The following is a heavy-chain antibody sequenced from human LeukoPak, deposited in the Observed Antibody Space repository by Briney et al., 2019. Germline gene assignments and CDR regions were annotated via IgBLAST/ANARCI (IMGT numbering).Heavy chain of an antibody. CDR1: GLSFSRYP. CDR2: ISSNGGST. CDR3: VKDQAGTTGNAFDI. Sequence: PGGSLRLSCSVSGLSFSRYPMHWVRQAPGKGLEYASAISSNGGSTYYADSVKGRFTISRDNSKNTMCLQMNSLRGEDTAVYYCVKDQAGTTGNAFDIWGQGTVVTVSS. J-gene: IGHJ3*02. D-gene: IGHD1-1*01. V-gene: IGHV3-64D*06.